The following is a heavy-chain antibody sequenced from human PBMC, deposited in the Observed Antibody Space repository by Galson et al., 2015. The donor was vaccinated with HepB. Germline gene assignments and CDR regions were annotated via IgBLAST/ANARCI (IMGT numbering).Heavy chain of an antibody. CDR1: GGTFSSYT. CDR2: IIPILGIA. J-gene: IGHJ6*02. CDR3: ARVTGDFWSGYPNSYYYYGMDV. Sequence: SVKVSCKASGGTFSSYTISWVRQAPGQGLEWMGRIIPILGIANYAQKFQGRVTITADKSTSTAYMELSSLRSEDTAVYYCARVTGDFWSGYPNSYYYYGMDVWGQGTTVTVSS. D-gene: IGHD3-3*01. V-gene: IGHV1-69*02.